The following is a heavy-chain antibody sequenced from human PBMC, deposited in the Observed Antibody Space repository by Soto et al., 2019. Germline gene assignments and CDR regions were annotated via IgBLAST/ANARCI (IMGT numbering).Heavy chain of an antibody. CDR1: GGSISSSSYY. Sequence: QLQLQESGPGLVKPSETLSLTCTVSGGSISSSSYYWGWIRQPPGKGLEWIGGIDYSGRTYYNPALRCRVTLSVDTSKIQFALKLSSVSAAGTAVYYCARPRYCSGGSCYSRIDYWCQGTLVTVSS. D-gene: IGHD2-15*01. CDR3: ARPRYCSGGSCYSRIDY. J-gene: IGHJ4*02. CDR2: IDYSGRT. V-gene: IGHV4-39*01.